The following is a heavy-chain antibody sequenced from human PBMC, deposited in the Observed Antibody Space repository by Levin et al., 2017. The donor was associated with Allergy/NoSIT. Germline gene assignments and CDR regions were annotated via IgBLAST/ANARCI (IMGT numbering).Heavy chain of an antibody. CDR3: ARGDPPKYCSGGSCKNFPFDY. CDR1: GGTFSSYT. Sequence: KISCKASGGTFSSYTISWVRQAPGQGLEWMGRIIPILGIANYAQKFQGRVTITADKSTSTAYMELSSLRSEDTAVYYCARGDPPKYCSGGSCKNFPFDYWGQGTLVTVSS. J-gene: IGHJ4*02. D-gene: IGHD2-15*01. CDR2: IIPILGIA. V-gene: IGHV1-69*02.